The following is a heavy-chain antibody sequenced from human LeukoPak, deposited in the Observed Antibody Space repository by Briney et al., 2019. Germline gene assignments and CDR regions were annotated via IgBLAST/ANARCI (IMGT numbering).Heavy chain of an antibody. CDR2: IRSNAYGGTT. Sequence: PGGSLRLSCTASGFTFGDYAMSWFRQAPGKGLEWVGFIRSNAYGGTTEYAASVKGRFTISRDDSKSIAYLQMNSLKTEDTAVYYCTSRTGYSSGWYAFWGQGPLVTVSS. J-gene: IGHJ5*01. D-gene: IGHD6-19*01. CDR3: TSRTGYSSGWYAF. CDR1: GFTFGDYA. V-gene: IGHV3-49*03.